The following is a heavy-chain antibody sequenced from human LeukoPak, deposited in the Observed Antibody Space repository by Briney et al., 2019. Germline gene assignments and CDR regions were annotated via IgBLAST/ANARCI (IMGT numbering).Heavy chain of an antibody. D-gene: IGHD6-6*01. CDR2: IYTSSGST. J-gene: IGHJ5*02. CDR1: GGSFTGYY. CDR3: ARSSLEARPIAARANWFDP. V-gene: IGHV4-59*10. Sequence: SETLSLTCAVYGGSFTGYYWTWIRQPAGKGLEWIGRIYTSSGSTNYNPSLKGRVTISVDASKNQFSLKLSSVTAADTAVYYCARSSLEARPIAARANWFDPWGQGTLVTVSS.